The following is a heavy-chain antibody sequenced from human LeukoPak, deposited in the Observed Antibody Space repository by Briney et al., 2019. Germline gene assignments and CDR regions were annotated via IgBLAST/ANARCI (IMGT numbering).Heavy chain of an antibody. CDR3: ARGLDPNLYCSSTSCRYYFDY. V-gene: IGHV4-34*01. CDR2: INHSGST. D-gene: IGHD2-2*01. Sequence: SETLSLTCTVSGGSISSYYWSWIRQPPGKGLEWIGEINHSGSTNYNPSLKSRVTISVDTSKNQFSLKLSSVTAADTAVYYCARGLDPNLYCSSTSCRYYFDYWGQGTLVTVSS. CDR1: GGSISSYY. J-gene: IGHJ4*02.